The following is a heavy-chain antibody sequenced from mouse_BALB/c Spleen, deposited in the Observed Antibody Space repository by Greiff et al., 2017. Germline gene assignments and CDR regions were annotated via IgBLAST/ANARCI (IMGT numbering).Heavy chain of an antibody. Sequence: QVQLKQSGAELMKPGASVKISCKATGYTFSSYWIEWVKQRPGHGLEWIGEILPGSGSTNYNEKFKGKATFTADTSSNTAYMQLSSLTSEDSAVYYCARDYGSSYGAMDYWGQGTSVTVSS. J-gene: IGHJ4*01. CDR2: ILPGSGST. V-gene: IGHV1-9*01. CDR3: ARDYGSSYGAMDY. D-gene: IGHD1-1*01. CDR1: GYTFSSYW.